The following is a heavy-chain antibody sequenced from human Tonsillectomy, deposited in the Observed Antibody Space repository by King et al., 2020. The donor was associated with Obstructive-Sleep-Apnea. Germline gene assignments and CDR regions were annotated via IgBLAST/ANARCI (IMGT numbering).Heavy chain of an antibody. V-gene: IGHV3-48*04. J-gene: IGHJ5*02. CDR2: IGGFREMT. Sequence: VQLVESGGGLAQPGGSLRLSCAASGFSFGTYNMNWVRQAPGKGLEWVSHIGGFREMTLYADSVKGRFTISRDNTQNSLFLQMNSLRAEDTAVYYCVREGSGFDPWGQGTLVTVSS. CDR3: VREGSGFDP. CDR1: GFSFGTYN.